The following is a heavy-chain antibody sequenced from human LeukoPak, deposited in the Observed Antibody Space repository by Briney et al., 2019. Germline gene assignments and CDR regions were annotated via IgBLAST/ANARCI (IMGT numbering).Heavy chain of an antibody. Sequence: ASVKVSCKASGYTFTNYGITWVRQATGQGLEWMGWMNPNSGNTGYAQKFQGRVTMTRNTSISTAYMELSSLRSEDTAVYYCASGYSSSWYFSYYYGMDVWGQGTTVTVSS. CDR3: ASGYSSSWYFSYYYGMDV. CDR2: MNPNSGNT. V-gene: IGHV1-8*01. J-gene: IGHJ6*02. D-gene: IGHD6-13*01. CDR1: GYTFTNYG.